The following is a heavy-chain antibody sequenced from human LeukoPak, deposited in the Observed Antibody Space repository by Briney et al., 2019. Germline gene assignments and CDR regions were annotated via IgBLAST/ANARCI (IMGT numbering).Heavy chain of an antibody. J-gene: IGHJ4*02. CDR3: ARGYSSGWYKDY. Sequence: PGGSLRLSCAASGFTFSSYSMNWVRQPPGKGLEWIGSIYYSGSTSYNPSLKSRLPISVDTSKNQFSLKLSSVTAADTAVYYCARGYSSGWYKDYWGQGTLVTVSS. CDR1: GFTFSSYS. D-gene: IGHD6-19*01. V-gene: IGHV4-39*07. CDR2: IYYSGST.